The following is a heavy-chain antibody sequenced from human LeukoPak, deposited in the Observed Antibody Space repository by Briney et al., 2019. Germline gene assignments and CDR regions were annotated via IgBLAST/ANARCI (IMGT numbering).Heavy chain of an antibody. D-gene: IGHD2-2*01. CDR1: GFTFSSYA. J-gene: IGHJ4*02. V-gene: IGHV3-23*01. Sequence: GGSLRLSCAASGFTFSSYAMSWVRQAPGKGLEWVSAISGSGGSTYYADSVKGRFTISRDNSKNTLYLQMNGLRAEDTAVYYCAKDSGRDCSSTSCYIDYWGQGTLVTVSS. CDR2: ISGSGGST. CDR3: AKDSGRDCSSTSCYIDY.